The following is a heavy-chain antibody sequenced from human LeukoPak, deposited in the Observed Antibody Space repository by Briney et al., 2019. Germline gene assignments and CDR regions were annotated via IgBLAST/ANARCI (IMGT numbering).Heavy chain of an antibody. CDR1: GSSISSYY. J-gene: IGHJ4*02. CDR3: ARGEYYFDY. CDR2: IYYSGST. V-gene: IGHV4-59*01. Sequence: SETLSLTCTVSGSSISSYYWSWIRQPPGKGLEWIGYIYYSGSTNYNPSLKSRVTISVDTSKNQFSLKLSSVTAADTAVYYCARGEYYFDYWGQGTLVTVSS. D-gene: IGHD3-10*01.